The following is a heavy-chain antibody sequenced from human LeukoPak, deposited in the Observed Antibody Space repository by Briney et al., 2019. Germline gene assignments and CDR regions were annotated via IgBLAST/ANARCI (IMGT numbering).Heavy chain of an antibody. CDR1: EFTFNYYG. CDR3: ARDQSDYYGSGSYSEGSY. J-gene: IGHJ4*02. Sequence: GRSLRLSCAASEFTFNYYGIHWVRQAPGRGLEWVAVIWSDGSDSYHADSVKDRFTISRDNSKNTLYLQMNSLRAEDTAVYYCARDQSDYYGSGSYSEGSYWGQGTLVTVSS. D-gene: IGHD3-10*01. V-gene: IGHV3-33*01. CDR2: IWSDGSDS.